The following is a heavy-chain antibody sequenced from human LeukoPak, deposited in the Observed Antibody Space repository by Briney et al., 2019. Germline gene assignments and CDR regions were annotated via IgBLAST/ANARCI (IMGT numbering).Heavy chain of an antibody. CDR2: IYHSGST. CDR3: ASRIAVAGTRAVGYFDY. Sequence: SETLSLTCAVSGGSISSNNWWSWVRQPPGKGLEWIGEIYHSGSTTYNPSLKSRVTISVDKSKNQFSLELSSVAAADTAVYYCASRIAVAGTRAVGYFDYWGQGTLVTVSS. V-gene: IGHV4-4*02. CDR1: GGSISSNNW. J-gene: IGHJ4*02. D-gene: IGHD6-19*01.